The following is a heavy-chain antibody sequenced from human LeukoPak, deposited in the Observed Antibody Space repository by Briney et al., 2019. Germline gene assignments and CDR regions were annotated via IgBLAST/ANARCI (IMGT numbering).Heavy chain of an antibody. V-gene: IGHV3-21*01. CDR3: ARDSPPAGGDGETVWADAFDI. CDR1: GFTFSSYS. Sequence: GGSLRLSCAASGFTFSSYSMNWVRQAPGKGLEWVSSISSISSYIYYADSVKGRFTISRDNAKNSLYLQMNSLRAEDTAVYYCARDSPPAGGDGETVWADAFDIWGQGTMVTVSS. D-gene: IGHD3-16*01. CDR2: ISSISSYI. J-gene: IGHJ3*02.